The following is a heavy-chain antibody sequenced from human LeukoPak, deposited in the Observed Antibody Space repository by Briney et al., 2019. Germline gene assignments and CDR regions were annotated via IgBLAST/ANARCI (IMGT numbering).Heavy chain of an antibody. CDR3: ARDLAEAVAGTNNWFDP. D-gene: IGHD6-19*01. Sequence: SETLSLTCTVSGGSISSYYWSWIRQPAGKGLEWIGRIYTSGSTNYNPSLKSRVTMSVDTSKNQSSLKLSSVTAADTAVYYCARDLAEAVAGTNNWFDPWGQGTLVTVSS. CDR1: GGSISSYY. J-gene: IGHJ5*02. CDR2: IYTSGST. V-gene: IGHV4-4*07.